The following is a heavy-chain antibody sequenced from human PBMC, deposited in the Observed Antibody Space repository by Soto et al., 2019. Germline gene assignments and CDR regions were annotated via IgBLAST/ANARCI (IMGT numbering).Heavy chain of an antibody. CDR2: ISSTSDTI. Sequence: GGSLRLSCAASGFTFSTYSMSWVRQAPGKGLEWVSYISSTSDTIYYADSVKGRFTISRDNAKNSLYLQMDSLRAEDAAVYYCARDRRIAAAADFYFDSWGQGT. D-gene: IGHD6-13*01. CDR1: GFTFSTYS. CDR3: ARDRRIAAAADFYFDS. V-gene: IGHV3-48*01. J-gene: IGHJ4*02.